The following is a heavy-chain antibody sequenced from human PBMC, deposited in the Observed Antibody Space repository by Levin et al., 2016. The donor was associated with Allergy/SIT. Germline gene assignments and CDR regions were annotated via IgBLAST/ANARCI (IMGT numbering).Heavy chain of an antibody. V-gene: IGHV3-48*02. J-gene: IGHJ6*03. Sequence: GESLKISCAASGFTFSSYSMNWVRQAPGKGLEWVSYISTSSSIIYYADSVKGRFAISRDNAKNSLYLQMNSLRDEDTAVYYCARAAGADYSHYMDVWGKGTTVTVSS. D-gene: IGHD3-10*01. CDR3: ARAAGADYSHYMDV. CDR2: ISTSSSII. CDR1: GFTFSSYS.